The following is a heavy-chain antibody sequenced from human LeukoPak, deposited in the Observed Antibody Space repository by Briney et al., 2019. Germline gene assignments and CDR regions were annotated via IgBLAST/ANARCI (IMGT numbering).Heavy chain of an antibody. V-gene: IGHV3-23*01. CDR3: AGPRSPIVAARHRYFQH. CDR1: GFTFSSYA. CDR2: ISGSGGST. Sequence: GGSLRLSCAASGFTFSSYAMSWVRQAPGKGLEWVSAISGSGGSTYYADSVKGRFTISRDNSKNTLYLQMNSLRAEDTAVYYCAGPRSPIVAARHRYFQHWGQGTLVTVSS. J-gene: IGHJ1*01. D-gene: IGHD6-6*01.